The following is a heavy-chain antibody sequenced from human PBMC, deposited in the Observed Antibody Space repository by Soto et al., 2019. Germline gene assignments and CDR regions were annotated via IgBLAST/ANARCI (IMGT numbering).Heavy chain of an antibody. CDR3: AKDNISSFDY. CDR1: GFTFSSDG. D-gene: IGHD1-20*01. J-gene: IGHJ4*02. V-gene: IGHV3-30*18. Sequence: QVQLVESGGGVVQPGRSLRLSCAASGFTFSSDGMHWVRQAPGKGLEWVAVIAYDGSNKYYTDSVKGRFTISRDNSKNTLYLQMNSLRVEDTAVYYCAKDNISSFDYWGQGTLVTVSS. CDR2: IAYDGSNK.